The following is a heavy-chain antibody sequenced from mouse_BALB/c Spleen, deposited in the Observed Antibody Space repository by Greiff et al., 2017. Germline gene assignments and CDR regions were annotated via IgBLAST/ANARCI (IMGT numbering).Heavy chain of an antibody. CDR1: GYTFTDYE. Sequence: EVQLQESGAELVRPGASVTLSCKASGYTFTDYEMHWVKQSHGKSLEWIGYIDPYNGGTSYNQKFNGKATLTVDKSSSTAFMHLNSLTSEDSAVYYCARGRDGYQYYFDYWGQGTTRTVSS. V-gene: IGHV1S135*01. CDR3: ARGRDGYQYYFDY. D-gene: IGHD2-3*01. J-gene: IGHJ2*01. CDR2: IDPYNGGT.